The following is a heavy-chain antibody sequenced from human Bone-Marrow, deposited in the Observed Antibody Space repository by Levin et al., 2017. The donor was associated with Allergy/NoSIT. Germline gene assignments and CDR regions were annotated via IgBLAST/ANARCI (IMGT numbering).Heavy chain of an antibody. CDR2: MNPSDSDT. Sequence: GESLKISCKGSGYRFTNYWIAWVRQMPGKGLEWMAIMNPSDSDTKYSPSVQGQVTISADKDISTAYLQWSSLKASDTAMYFCARHRAAGGGYYYGMDLWGQGTAVTVSS. CDR1: GYRFTNYW. V-gene: IGHV5-51*01. CDR3: ARHRAAGGGYYYGMDL. D-gene: IGHD6-13*01. J-gene: IGHJ6*02.